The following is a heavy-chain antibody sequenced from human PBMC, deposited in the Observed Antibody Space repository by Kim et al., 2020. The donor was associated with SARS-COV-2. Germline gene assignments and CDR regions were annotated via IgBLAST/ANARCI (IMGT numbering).Heavy chain of an antibody. D-gene: IGHD3-3*01. V-gene: IGHV4-59*01. Sequence: PKSRLTISVDTSKNQFSLKLSSVTAADTAVYYCARTNYDFWSGYLYYFDYWGQGTLVTVSS. J-gene: IGHJ4*02. CDR3: ARTNYDFWSGYLYYFDY.